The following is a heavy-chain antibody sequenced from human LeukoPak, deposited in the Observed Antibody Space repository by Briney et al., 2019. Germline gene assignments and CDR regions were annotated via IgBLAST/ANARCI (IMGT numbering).Heavy chain of an antibody. J-gene: IGHJ4*02. Sequence: ASVKVSCKASGGTFSSYAISWVRQAPGQGLEWMGGIIPIFGTANYAQKFQGRVTITADESTSTAYMELSSLRSEDTAVYYCARGHDYGDYLFDYWGQGTLVTVSS. D-gene: IGHD4-17*01. CDR2: IIPIFGTA. CDR3: ARGHDYGDYLFDY. V-gene: IGHV1-69*13. CDR1: GGTFSSYA.